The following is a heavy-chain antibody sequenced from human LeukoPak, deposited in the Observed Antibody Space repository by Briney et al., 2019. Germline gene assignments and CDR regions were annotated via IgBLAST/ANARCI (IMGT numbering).Heavy chain of an antibody. CDR1: GYTFTSYD. J-gene: IGHJ1*01. CDR3: ASTTGTTKRYFQQ. Sequence: ASVKVSCKASGYTFTSYDMHWVRQAPGQGLEWMGIINPSGGSTSYAQKFQGRVTMTRDTSTSTVYMELSSLSSDDTAVYYCASTTGTTKRYFQQWGQGTLVPVSS. V-gene: IGHV1-46*01. D-gene: IGHD1-7*01. CDR2: INPSGGST.